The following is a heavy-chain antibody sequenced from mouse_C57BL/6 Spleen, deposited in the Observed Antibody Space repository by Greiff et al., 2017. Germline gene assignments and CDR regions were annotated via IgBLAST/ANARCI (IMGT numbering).Heavy chain of an antibody. CDR3: AGDYDGDYAMDY. J-gene: IGHJ4*01. V-gene: IGHV1-59*01. Sequence: QVQLQQPGAELVRPGTSVKLSCKASGYTFTSYWMHWVKQRPGQGLEWIGVIYPSDSYTNYNQKFKGKATLTVDTSSSTAYMQLSSLTSEDSAVYYCAGDYDGDYAMDYWGQGTSVTVSS. D-gene: IGHD2-4*01. CDR1: GYTFTSYW. CDR2: IYPSDSYT.